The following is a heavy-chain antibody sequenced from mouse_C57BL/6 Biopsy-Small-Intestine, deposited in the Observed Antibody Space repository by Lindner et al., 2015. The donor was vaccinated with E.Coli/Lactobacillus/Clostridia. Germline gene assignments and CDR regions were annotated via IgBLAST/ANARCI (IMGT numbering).Heavy chain of an antibody. D-gene: IGHD6-2*01. V-gene: IGHV1-34*01. CDR3: TREVGGSLYVGFFHV. CDR2: IYPNNGAN. J-gene: IGHJ1*03. Sequence: LQESGPDLVKPGASVKMSCKASGYTFTDYYVHWVKQNHGKSLEWIGYIYPNNGANGYNQKFKGKATLTVDKSSSTAHMELLSLTSEDFAVYYCTREVGGSLYVGFFHVWGTGTTVTVSS. CDR1: GYTFTDYY.